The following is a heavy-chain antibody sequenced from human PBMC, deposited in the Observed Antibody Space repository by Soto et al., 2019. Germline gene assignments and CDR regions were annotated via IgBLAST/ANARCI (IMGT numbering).Heavy chain of an antibody. V-gene: IGHV4-59*01. CDR2: ISDSGLT. CDR3: ARGAGDFSGPDSFDI. D-gene: IGHD3-10*01. CDR1: GDSIIRSF. Sequence: QVQLQESGPRLVKSSETLSLVCSVSGDSIIRSFWGCIRQSPGKGLEYIGYISDSGLTDYDPSLRGRGTISVDTSKNQFSLKLTSVTAADTAMYYCARGAGDFSGPDSFDIWGQGTMVTVSS. J-gene: IGHJ3*02.